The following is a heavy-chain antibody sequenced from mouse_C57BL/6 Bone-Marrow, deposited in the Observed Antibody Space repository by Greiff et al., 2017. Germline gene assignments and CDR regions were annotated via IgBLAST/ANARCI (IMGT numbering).Heavy chain of an antibody. CDR2: INPVSGDT. CDR1: GYTFTDYI. D-gene: IGHD4-1*01. V-gene: IGHV1-11*01. J-gene: IGHJ4*01. CDR3: GGASWGAMDY. Sequence: QVQLQQSGAELVSPGASVTLSCKASGYTFTDYIMPWVKKRPGQGLEWIGRINPVSGDTNYTDKFMGKATFTVDQSSSTVYMWLSSLTSEDPAVYYCGGASWGAMDYWGQGTSVTVSS.